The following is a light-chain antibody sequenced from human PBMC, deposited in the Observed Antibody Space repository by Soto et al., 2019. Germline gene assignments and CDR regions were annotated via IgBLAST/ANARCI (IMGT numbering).Light chain of an antibody. Sequence: QPVLTQSPSASASLGASVKLTCTLSSGHSNYTIAWHQQQSEKGPQYLMKLNSDGSHNKGDGIPDRFSGSSSGAERYLTISSLQSEDEADYYCQTWGSGIVVFGGGTKLTVL. CDR1: SGHSNYT. CDR3: QTWGSGIVV. CDR2: LNSDGSH. J-gene: IGLJ2*01. V-gene: IGLV4-69*01.